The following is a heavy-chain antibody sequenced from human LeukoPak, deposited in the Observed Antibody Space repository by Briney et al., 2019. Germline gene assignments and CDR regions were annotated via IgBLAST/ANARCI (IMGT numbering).Heavy chain of an antibody. CDR1: GISFDSYS. Sequence: GRSLRLSCAASGISFDSYSMSWVRQAPGKGLEWVSYISSTSSTIYYADSVRGRFTISRDNARTSLYLQINSLRAEDMAVYYCARVRSGTYYDYWGQGTLVTVSS. J-gene: IGHJ4*02. CDR2: ISSTSSTI. D-gene: IGHD1-26*01. CDR3: ARVRSGTYYDY. V-gene: IGHV3-48*01.